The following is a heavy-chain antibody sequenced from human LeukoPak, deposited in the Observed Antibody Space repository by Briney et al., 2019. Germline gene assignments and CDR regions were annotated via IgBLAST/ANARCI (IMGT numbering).Heavy chain of an antibody. CDR3: VRLRRNSDTSGFYYYYDF. CDR2: ISVRSNYI. Sequence: GGSLRLSCAASGYTFSSYSINWVRQAPGKGLEWVSSISVRSNYIYYADSVRGRFRISRDDARDSLYLQMNSLRAEDMAVYYCVRLRRNSDTSGFYYYYDFWGQGTLVTVSS. CDR1: GYTFSSYS. V-gene: IGHV3-21*01. J-gene: IGHJ4*02. D-gene: IGHD3-22*01.